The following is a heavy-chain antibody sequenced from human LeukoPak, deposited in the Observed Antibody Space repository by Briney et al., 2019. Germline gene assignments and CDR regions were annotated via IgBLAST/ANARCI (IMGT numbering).Heavy chain of an antibody. CDR3: AKDYYDSSAYYPLQNSFDY. J-gene: IGHJ4*02. CDR1: GFTFDDYA. CDR2: ISWNSYNI. V-gene: IGHV3-9*01. D-gene: IGHD3-22*01. Sequence: PGGSLRLSCAASGFTFDDYAMHWVRQAPGKGLEWVSGISWNSYNIGYADSVKGRFTISRDNAKNSLYLQMNSLRAEDTAFYYCAKDYYDSSAYYPLQNSFDYWGQGTLVTVSS.